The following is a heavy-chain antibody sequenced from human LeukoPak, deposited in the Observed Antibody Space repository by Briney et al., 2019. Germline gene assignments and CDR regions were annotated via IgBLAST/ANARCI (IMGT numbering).Heavy chain of an antibody. V-gene: IGHV1-8*03. CDR1: GYTFTSYD. CDR3: ARVGGRGHYYYYMDV. D-gene: IGHD1-26*01. CDR2: MNPNSGNT. J-gene: IGHJ6*03. Sequence: ASVKVSCKASGYTFTSYDINWVRQATGQGLEWMGWMNPNSGNTGYAQKFQGRVTITRSTSISTAYMELSSLRSEDTAVYYCARVGGRGHYYYYMDVWGKGTTVTVSS.